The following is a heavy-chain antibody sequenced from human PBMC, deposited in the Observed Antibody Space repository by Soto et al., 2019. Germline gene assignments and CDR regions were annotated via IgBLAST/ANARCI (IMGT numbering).Heavy chain of an antibody. V-gene: IGHV3-9*01. J-gene: IGHJ4*02. CDR2: ISWNSGSI. D-gene: IGHD6-6*01. CDR3: AKSGRPIYSSSSNYFDY. Sequence: GGSLRLSCAASGFTFDDYAMHWVRQAPGKGLEWVSGISWNSGSIGYADSVKGRFTISRDNAKNSLYLQMNSLRAEDTALYYCAKSGRPIYSSSSNYFDYWGQGTLVTVSS. CDR1: GFTFDDYA.